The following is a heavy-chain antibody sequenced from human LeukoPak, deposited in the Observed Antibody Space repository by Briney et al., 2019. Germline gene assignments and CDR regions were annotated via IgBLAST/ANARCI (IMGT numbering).Heavy chain of an antibody. J-gene: IGHJ2*01. D-gene: IGHD3-9*01. CDR2: FYTSGTT. CDR1: GGSISNYY. Sequence: PSETLSLTCTVSGGSISNYYWSWIRQPAGKGLEWIGRFYTSGTTNYNPSLKSRVTMSVDTSKNQFSLKLSSVTAADTAVYYCARGDILTGYLGYFDLWGRGTLVTVSS. V-gene: IGHV4-4*07. CDR3: ARGDILTGYLGYFDL.